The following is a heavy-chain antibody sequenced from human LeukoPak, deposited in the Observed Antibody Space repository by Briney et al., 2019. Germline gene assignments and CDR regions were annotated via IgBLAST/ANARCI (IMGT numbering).Heavy chain of an antibody. D-gene: IGHD2-15*01. CDR3: ARLTCSGGSCYDGY. Sequence: SETLSLTCTVSGGSISSYYWSWIRQPPGKGLEWIGYIYYSGSTNYNPSLKSRVTISVDTSKNQFSLKLSSMTATDTAVYYCARLTCSGGSCYDGYWGQGTLVTVSS. V-gene: IGHV4-59*08. J-gene: IGHJ4*02. CDR1: GGSISSYY. CDR2: IYYSGST.